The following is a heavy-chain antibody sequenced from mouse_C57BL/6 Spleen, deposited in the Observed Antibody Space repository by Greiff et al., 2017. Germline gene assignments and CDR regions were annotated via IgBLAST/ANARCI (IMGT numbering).Heavy chain of an antibody. CDR1: GFSLTSYA. D-gene: IGHD1-1*01. Sequence: QVTLKESGPGLVAPSQSLSITCTVSGFSLTSYAISWVRQPPGKGLEWLGVIWTGGGTNYNSAFKSRLSISKDNSKSQVFLKMNSLQTDDTARYYCARNSHYYGSSYDYFDYWGQGTTLTVSS. J-gene: IGHJ2*01. V-gene: IGHV2-9-1*01. CDR2: IWTGGGT. CDR3: ARNSHYYGSSYDYFDY.